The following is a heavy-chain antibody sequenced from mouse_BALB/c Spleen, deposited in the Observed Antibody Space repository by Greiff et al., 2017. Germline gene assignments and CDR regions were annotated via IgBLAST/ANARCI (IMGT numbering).Heavy chain of an antibody. CDR1: GYSITSDYA. V-gene: IGHV3-2*02. CDR2: ISYSGST. J-gene: IGHJ1*01. CDR3: AREGSYYYGSSYWYFDV. Sequence: EVKLMESGPGLVKPSQSLSLTCTVTGYSITSDYAWNWIRQFPGNKLEWMGYISYSGSTSYNPSLKSRISITRDTSKNQFFLQLNSVTTEDTATYYCAREGSYYYGSSYWYFDVWGAGTTVTVSS. D-gene: IGHD1-1*01.